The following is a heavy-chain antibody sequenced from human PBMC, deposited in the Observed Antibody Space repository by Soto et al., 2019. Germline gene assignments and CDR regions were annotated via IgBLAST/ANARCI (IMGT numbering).Heavy chain of an antibody. V-gene: IGHV3-30*18. CDR1: GFTFSKCG. CDR2: ISYDGSNE. CDR3: ANVDTIILVVSDAFDI. D-gene: IGHD3-22*01. J-gene: IGHJ3*02. Sequence: QVQLVESGGGVVQPGRSLRLSCAASGFTFSKCGMHWVRQAPGKGLERVAVISYDGSNEYYADSVKGRFTISRDNSNNPLYLQIHSLRDEDTAVYYCANVDTIILVVSDAFDIWGQGTMVTVSS.